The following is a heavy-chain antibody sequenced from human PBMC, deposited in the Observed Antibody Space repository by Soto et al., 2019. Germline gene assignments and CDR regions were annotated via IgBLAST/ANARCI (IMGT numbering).Heavy chain of an antibody. V-gene: IGHV5-51*01. J-gene: IGHJ6*02. CDR2: VYPGDSDT. D-gene: IGHD3-16*01. CDR1: GYSFTSCW. CDR3: AGRGAYYYYGMDV. Sequence: GASLKISCNGSGYSFTSCWIGWVRQMPGKGLEWMGIVYPGDSDTRYSPSFQGQVTISANKSISTAYLQWSSLKASDTAMYYCAGRGAYYYYGMDVWGQGTRVTVSS.